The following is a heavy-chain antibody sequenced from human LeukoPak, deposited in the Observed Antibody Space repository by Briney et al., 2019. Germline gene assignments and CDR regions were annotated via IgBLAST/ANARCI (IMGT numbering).Heavy chain of an antibody. J-gene: IGHJ6*04. V-gene: IGHV3-48*03. CDR1: GFTFSSYE. Sequence: GGSLRLSCAASGFTFSSYEMNWVRQAPGRGLEWVLYISSSGSTIYYADSVKGRFTISRDNAKNSLYLQMDSLRAEDTAVYYCAELGITMIGGVWGKGTTVTISS. CDR2: ISSSGSTI. D-gene: IGHD3-10*02. CDR3: AELGITMIGGV.